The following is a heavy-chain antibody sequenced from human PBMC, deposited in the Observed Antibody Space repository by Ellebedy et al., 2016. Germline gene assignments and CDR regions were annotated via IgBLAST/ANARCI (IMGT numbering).Heavy chain of an antibody. J-gene: IGHJ4*02. V-gene: IGHV3-30-3*01. Sequence: GESLKISXAASGFTFSDYAMHWVRQAPGKGLEWLSIISYSGTIQYYADSLKGRFTVSRDNSNNTLFLQMNSLRPEDTAVYYCARGPPYSNYGGSYPGWGQGTLVTVSS. D-gene: IGHD4-11*01. CDR1: GFTFSDYA. CDR3: ARGPPYSNYGGSYPG. CDR2: ISYSGTIQ.